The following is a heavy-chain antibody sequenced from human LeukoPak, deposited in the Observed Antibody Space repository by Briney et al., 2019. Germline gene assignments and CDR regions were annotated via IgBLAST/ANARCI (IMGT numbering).Heavy chain of an antibody. CDR2: MNPNSGNT. CDR3: FLDSSGYYYGDAFDI. D-gene: IGHD3-22*01. CDR1: GYTFTSYD. V-gene: IGHV1-8*01. J-gene: IGHJ3*02. Sequence: ASVKVSCKASGYTFTSYDINWVRQATGQGLEWMGWMNPNSGNTGYAQKFQGRVTMTRNTSISTAYMELSSLRSEDTAVYYCFLDSSGYYYGDAFDIWGQGTMVTVSS.